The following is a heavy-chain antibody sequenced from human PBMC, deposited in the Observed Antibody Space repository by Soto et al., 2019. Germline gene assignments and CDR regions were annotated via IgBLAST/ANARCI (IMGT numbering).Heavy chain of an antibody. CDR2: ISYDGSNK. V-gene: IGHV3-30*03. D-gene: IGHD5-18*01. J-gene: IGHJ4*02. Sequence: GGSLRLSCAASGFTFSSYGMHWVRQAPGKGLEWVAVISYDGSNKYYADSVKGRFTISRDNSKNTLYLQMNSLRAEDTAVYYCATGANHCSGTRFLQIGYSYGHDGYWGQGTLVTVSS. CDR1: GFTFSSYG. CDR3: ATGANHCSGTRFLQIGYSYGHDGY.